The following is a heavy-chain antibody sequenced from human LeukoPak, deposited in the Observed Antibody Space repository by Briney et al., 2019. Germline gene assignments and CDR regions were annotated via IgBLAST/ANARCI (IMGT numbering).Heavy chain of an antibody. V-gene: IGHV4-30-4*08. CDR1: GGSISSGDYY. D-gene: IGHD2-15*01. CDR2: IHYSGST. J-gene: IGHJ3*02. Sequence: SQTLSLTCTVSGGSISSGDYYWSWICQPPGKGLEWIGYIHYSGSTYYNPSLKSRVTISVDTSKNQFSLKLSSVTAADTAVYYCGSDQRQIGAFDIWGQGTMVTVSS. CDR3: GSDQRQIGAFDI.